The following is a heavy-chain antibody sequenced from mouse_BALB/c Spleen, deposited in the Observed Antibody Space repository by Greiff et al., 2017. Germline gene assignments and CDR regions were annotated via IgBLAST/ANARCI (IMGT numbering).Heavy chain of an antibody. Sequence: EVQVVESGGGLVKPGGSLKLSCAASGFTFSDYYMYWVRQTPEKRLEWVATISDGGSYTYYPDSVKGRFTISRDNAKNNLYLQMSSLKSEDTAMYYCARGQLGLHTWFAYWGQGTLVTVSA. CDR3: ARGQLGLHTWFAY. CDR2: ISDGGSYT. CDR1: GFTFSDYY. J-gene: IGHJ3*01. V-gene: IGHV5-4*02. D-gene: IGHD3-2*01.